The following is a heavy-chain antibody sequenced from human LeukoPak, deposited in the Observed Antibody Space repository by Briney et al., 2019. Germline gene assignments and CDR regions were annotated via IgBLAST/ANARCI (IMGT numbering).Heavy chain of an antibody. Sequence: SETLSLTCTVSGGSISSYYWSWIRQPPGKGLEWIGYIYYSGSTNYNPSLKSRVTISVDTSKNQFSLKLSSVTAADTAVYYCARGGGHGAFDIWGQGTMVTVSS. D-gene: IGHD5-12*01. J-gene: IGHJ3*02. V-gene: IGHV4-59*01. CDR3: ARGGGHGAFDI. CDR1: GGSISSYY. CDR2: IYYSGST.